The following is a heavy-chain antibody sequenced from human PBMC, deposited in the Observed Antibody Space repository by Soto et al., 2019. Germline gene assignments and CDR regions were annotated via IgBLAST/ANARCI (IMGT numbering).Heavy chain of an antibody. Sequence: GGSLRLSCVVSEFTFSNYGMHWVRQGPGKGLEWVALISHGGSNKYYADSVKGRFTISRDNSKNTLFLQMNSLRADDTAVYYCAREGYYDFWSGYSHAFDIWGQGTMVTVSS. CDR2: ISHGGSNK. D-gene: IGHD3-3*01. CDR3: AREGYYDFWSGYSHAFDI. V-gene: IGHV3-30*03. J-gene: IGHJ3*02. CDR1: EFTFSNYG.